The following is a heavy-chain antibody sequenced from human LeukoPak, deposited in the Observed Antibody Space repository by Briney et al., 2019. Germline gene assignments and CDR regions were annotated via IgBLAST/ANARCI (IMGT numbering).Heavy chain of an antibody. CDR2: TYYSSTWYN. Sequence: SQTLSLTCAISGDSFSSNSVTWNWIRQSASRGLEWLGRTYYSSTWYNDYAVSVRGRITVNPDTSKNQFSLHLNSVTPEDTAVYYCARRLTQYDCFDPWGQGILVTVSS. J-gene: IGHJ5*02. D-gene: IGHD2-2*01. CDR3: ARRLTQYDCFDP. V-gene: IGHV6-1*01. CDR1: GDSFSSNSVT.